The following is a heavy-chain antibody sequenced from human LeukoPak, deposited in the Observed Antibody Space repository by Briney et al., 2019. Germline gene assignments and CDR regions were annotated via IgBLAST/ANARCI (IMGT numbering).Heavy chain of an antibody. CDR3: ARESATSSFSFES. V-gene: IGHV3-21*01. CDR2: ISASSAFI. CDR1: GFTFSSYE. J-gene: IGHJ4*02. D-gene: IGHD5-12*01. Sequence: GGSLRLSCAASGFTFSSYEMNWVRQAPGKGLEWVSSISASSAFIHYADSVKGRFTVSRDNAKSSLFLQMDRLSVEDTAIYYCARESATSSFSFESWGQGVLVPVSS.